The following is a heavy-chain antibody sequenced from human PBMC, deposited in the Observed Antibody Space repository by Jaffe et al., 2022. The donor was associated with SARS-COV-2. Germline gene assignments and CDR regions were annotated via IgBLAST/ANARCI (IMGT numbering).Heavy chain of an antibody. J-gene: IGHJ5*02. Sequence: QVQLQESGPGLVKPSETLSLTCTVSGGSISSYYWSWIRQPPGKGLEWIGYIYYSGSTNYNPSLKSRVTISVDTSKNQFSLKLSSVTAADTAVYYCARSSPSPVATLLTHNWFDPWGQGTLVTVSS. CDR2: IYYSGST. V-gene: IGHV4-59*01. CDR1: GGSISSYY. CDR3: ARSSPSPVATLLTHNWFDP. D-gene: IGHD5-12*01.